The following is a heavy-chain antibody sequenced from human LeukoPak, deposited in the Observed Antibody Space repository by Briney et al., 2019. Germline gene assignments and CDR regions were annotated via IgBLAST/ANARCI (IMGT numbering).Heavy chain of an antibody. CDR2: ISYDGSNK. V-gene: IGHV3-30*18. CDR1: GFTFSSYA. Sequence: PGGSLRLPCAASGFTFSSYAMSWVRQAPGKGLEWVAVISYDGSNKYYADSVKGRFTISRDNSKNTLYLQMNSLRAEDTAVYYCAKVPYGDYVFDYWGQGTLVTVSS. CDR3: AKVPYGDYVFDY. J-gene: IGHJ4*02. D-gene: IGHD4-17*01.